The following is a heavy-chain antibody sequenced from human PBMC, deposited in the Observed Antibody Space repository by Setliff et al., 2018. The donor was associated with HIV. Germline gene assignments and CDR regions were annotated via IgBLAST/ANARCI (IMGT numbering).Heavy chain of an antibody. CDR2: IYDSGDRT. V-gene: IGHV3-23*01. CDR3: VKDRTYMAFDI. J-gene: IGHJ3*02. CDR1: GFTFSSYT. Sequence: PGGSLRLSCAASGFTFSSYTMSWVRQAPGKGLEWVSGIYDSGDRTYYADSVKGRFTISRDNSKNTPYLQMNSLRAADTAVYYCVKDRTYMAFDIWGQGTMVTV. D-gene: IGHD1-20*01.